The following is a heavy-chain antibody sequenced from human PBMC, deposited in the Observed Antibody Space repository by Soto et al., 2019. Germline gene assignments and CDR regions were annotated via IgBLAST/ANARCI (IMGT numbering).Heavy chain of an antibody. CDR1: GFTFSSYG. Sequence: GGSLRLSCAASGFTFSSYGMHWVRQAPGKGLEWVAVIWYDGSNKYYADSVKGRFTISRDNSKNTLYLQMNSLRAEDTAVYYCARSISGRSGYDSYYYYYMDVWGKGTTVTVSS. CDR2: IWYDGSNK. V-gene: IGHV3-33*01. J-gene: IGHJ6*03. CDR3: ARSISGRSGYDSYYYYYMDV. D-gene: IGHD5-12*01.